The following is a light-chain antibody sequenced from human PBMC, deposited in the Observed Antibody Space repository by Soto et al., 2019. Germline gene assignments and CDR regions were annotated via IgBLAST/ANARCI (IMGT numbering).Light chain of an antibody. CDR3: QQKSGWRT. Sequence: EILLTQSPDTLSVSLGERATLSCRASQSVGTHLAWYQQKPGQAPRLLIFDASKRTTGTPDRFSGSGSGTEFTLTISGLQSDDLAVYYCQQKSGWRTFGQGTKVDI. V-gene: IGKV3-15*01. CDR1: QSVGTH. CDR2: DAS. J-gene: IGKJ1*01.